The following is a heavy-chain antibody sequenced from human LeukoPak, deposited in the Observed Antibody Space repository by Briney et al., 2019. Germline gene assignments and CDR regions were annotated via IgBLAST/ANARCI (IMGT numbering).Heavy chain of an antibody. CDR1: GFIFSSFG. V-gene: IGHV3-64D*09. CDR3: VKDRVHDSSSYYGYGS. J-gene: IGHJ5*02. D-gene: IGHD3-22*01. Sequence: GGSLRLSCSASGFIFSSFGWHWVRQAPGKGLEYVSAISSNGGRTYYADSVKGRFTISRDNSKNTLYLQMSSLRAEDTAVYYCVKDRVHDSSSYYGYGSWGQGTLVTVSS. CDR2: ISSNGGRT.